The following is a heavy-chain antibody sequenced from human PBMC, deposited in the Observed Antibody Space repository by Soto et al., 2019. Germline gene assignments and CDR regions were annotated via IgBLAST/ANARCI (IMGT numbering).Heavy chain of an antibody. V-gene: IGHV3-30*18. J-gene: IGHJ6*02. CDR3: AKDLDSSSWDYFYFYGMDV. Sequence: QVQLVESGGGVVQPGRSLRLSCAASGFTLRNYGMHWVRQAPGKGLEWVAVISYDGSNKYYAESVKGRFTISRDNSKNTLYLQMNSLRAEDTAVYYCAKDLDSSSWDYFYFYGMDVCGQGTTVTVSS. CDR2: ISYDGSNK. D-gene: IGHD6-13*01. CDR1: GFTLRNYG.